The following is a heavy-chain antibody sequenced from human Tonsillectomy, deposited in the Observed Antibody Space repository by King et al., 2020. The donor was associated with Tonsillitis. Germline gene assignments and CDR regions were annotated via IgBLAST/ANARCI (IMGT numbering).Heavy chain of an antibody. V-gene: IGHV3-49*03. CDR1: GFIFGDYA. J-gene: IGHJ4*02. D-gene: IGHD6-19*01. Sequence: VQLVESGGGLVQPGRSLRLSCTASGFIFGDYAMSWFRQAPGKGLEWVGFIRSKADGGTTDYAASVKGRFSISRDDSKSIAYLQMNSLKTEDTAVYYCTRVRYSSGWYRVGGPHYFYYWGQGTLVTVSS. CDR2: IRSKADGGTT. CDR3: TRVRYSSGWYRVGGPHYFYY.